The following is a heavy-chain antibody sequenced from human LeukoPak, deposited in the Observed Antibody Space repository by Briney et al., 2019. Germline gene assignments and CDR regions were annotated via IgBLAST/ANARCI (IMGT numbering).Heavy chain of an antibody. J-gene: IGHJ5*02. D-gene: IGHD4-17*01. Sequence: SETLSLTCTVSGGSISSYYWNWIRQPPGKGLEWIGYIYYSGSTKYNPSLKSRVTISVDTSKNQFSLKLSSMTAADTAVYYCARRGTVTTGFDPWGQGTLVTVSS. CDR1: GGSISSYY. V-gene: IGHV4-59*08. CDR2: IYYSGST. CDR3: ARRGTVTTGFDP.